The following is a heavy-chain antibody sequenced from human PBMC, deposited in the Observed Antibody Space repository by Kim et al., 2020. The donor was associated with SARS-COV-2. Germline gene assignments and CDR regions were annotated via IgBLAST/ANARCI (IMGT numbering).Heavy chain of an antibody. D-gene: IGHD5-12*01. V-gene: IGHV3-9*01. Sequence: GGSLRLSCAASGFTFDDYAMHWVRQAPGKGLEWVSGISWNSGSIGYADSVKGRFTISRDNAKNSLYLQMNSLRAEDTALYYCAKAHRSRGYNIPTDYWGQGTLVTVSS. J-gene: IGHJ4*02. CDR2: ISWNSGSI. CDR1: GFTFDDYA. CDR3: AKAHRSRGYNIPTDY.